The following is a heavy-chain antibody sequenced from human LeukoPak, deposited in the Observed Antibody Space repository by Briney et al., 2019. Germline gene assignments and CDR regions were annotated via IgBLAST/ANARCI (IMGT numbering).Heavy chain of an antibody. Sequence: PGGSLRLSCAASGFTISSNYMSWVRQPRGEGLGMVSVIYSGGSTYYADYVKGRFTISRDNSKNTPYLQMNRLRSEDTAVYYCARDQIVGATLSYYWGQGTLVTVSS. CDR1: GFTISSNY. CDR2: IYSGGST. CDR3: ARDQIVGATLSYY. D-gene: IGHD1-26*01. J-gene: IGHJ4*02. V-gene: IGHV3-53*05.